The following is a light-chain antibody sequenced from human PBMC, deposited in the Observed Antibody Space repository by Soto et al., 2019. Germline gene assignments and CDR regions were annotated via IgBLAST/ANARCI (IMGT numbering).Light chain of an antibody. V-gene: IGKV3-15*01. J-gene: IGKJ4*01. CDR1: QSVSSN. CDR2: GAS. CDR3: QQYNNWPPLT. Sequence: EIVLTQSPVTLSVSPGERATLSCRASQSVSSNLAWYQQKPGQAPRLLIYGASTSATGIPDRLSGSGSGTEFTLTISSLQSEDFAVYYCQQYNNWPPLTFGGGTKVEIK.